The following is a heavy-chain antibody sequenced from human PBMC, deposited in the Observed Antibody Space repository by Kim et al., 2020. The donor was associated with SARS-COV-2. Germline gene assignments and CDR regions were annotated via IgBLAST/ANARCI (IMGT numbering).Heavy chain of an antibody. J-gene: IGHJ6*03. CDR3: VSETPQGLDV. Sequence: GGSLRLSCAASGFTFNKYSINWVRQAPGKGLEWLSYISTSSSTIYYADSVKGRFTSSRDNARDSAYLQLNSLRDEDTAVYYCVSETPQGLDVWGKWTTVT. CDR2: ISTSSSTI. CDR1: GFTFNKYS. V-gene: IGHV3-48*02.